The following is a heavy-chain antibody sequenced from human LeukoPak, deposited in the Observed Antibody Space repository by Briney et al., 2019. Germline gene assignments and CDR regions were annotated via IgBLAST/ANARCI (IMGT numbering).Heavy chain of an antibody. Sequence: GGSLRLSCAASGFTFSSYWMHWVRPGPGKGLVRVSRINSDGNKTTYADSVKGRFTISRDNAKNTLYLQMNSLRAEDTAVYYCARAYYDFLSGYYIFDYWGQGTLVTVSS. D-gene: IGHD3-3*01. V-gene: IGHV3-74*01. J-gene: IGHJ4*02. CDR3: ARAYYDFLSGYYIFDY. CDR1: GFTFSSYW. CDR2: INSDGNKT.